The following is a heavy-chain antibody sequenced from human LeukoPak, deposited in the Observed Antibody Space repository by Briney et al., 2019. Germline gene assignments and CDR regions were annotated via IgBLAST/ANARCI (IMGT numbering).Heavy chain of an antibody. D-gene: IGHD6-25*01. CDR1: GVTFSSCW. J-gene: IGHJ4*02. Sequence: PGGALRLSCAASGVTFSSCWMSWVRQAPGKGVERGAHINEEGREKNYVDSVKGGVTISRDNAKNPLYLQMNSLRAEDTAVYYCARVEGPGIAANWGQATLVTVSS. CDR3: ARVEGPGIAAN. CDR2: INEEGREK. V-gene: IGHV3-7*01.